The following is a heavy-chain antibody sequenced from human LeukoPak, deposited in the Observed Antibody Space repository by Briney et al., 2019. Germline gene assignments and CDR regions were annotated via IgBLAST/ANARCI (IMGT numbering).Heavy chain of an antibody. J-gene: IGHJ4*02. CDR3: SKDSLYKTVPDY. D-gene: IGHD1-14*01. V-gene: IGHV3-43*02. CDR1: GFTFDDYA. CDR2: ISGDGGST. Sequence: PGGSLRLSCAASGFTFDDYAMHWVRQAPGKGLEWVSLISGDGGSTYYADSVKGRFTISRDNSKNSLYLQMNSLRTEDTALYYCSKDSLYKTVPDYWGQGTLVTVSS.